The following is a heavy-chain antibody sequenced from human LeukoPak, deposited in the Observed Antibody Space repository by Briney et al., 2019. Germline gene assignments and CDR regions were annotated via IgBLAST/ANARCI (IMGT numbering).Heavy chain of an antibody. J-gene: IGHJ6*02. D-gene: IGHD3-9*01. CDR2: INSDGSRA. CDR1: GFTFSSYW. V-gene: IGHV3-74*01. Sequence: GGSLRLSCVGSGFTFSSYWMYWVRQTPGKGLAWVSRINSDGSRADYADSVKGRFTISRDNARNTLYLQMNTLRVEDTAVYYCTRDLMDYDVSTGLHHYYMDVWGQGTTVTVSS. CDR3: TRDLMDYDVSTGLHHYYMDV.